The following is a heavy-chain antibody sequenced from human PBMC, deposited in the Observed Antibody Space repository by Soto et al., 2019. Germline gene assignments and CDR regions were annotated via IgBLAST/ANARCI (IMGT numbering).Heavy chain of an antibody. Sequence: PGGSLRLSCAASGFTFSSYAMSWVRQAPGKGLEWVSAISGSGGSTYYADSVKGRFTISRDNSKNTLYLQMNSLRAEDTAVYYCAKVVITFGGVIAPYYYYGMDVWGQGTTVTVSS. J-gene: IGHJ6*02. D-gene: IGHD3-16*02. V-gene: IGHV3-23*01. CDR1: GFTFSSYA. CDR2: ISGSGGST. CDR3: AKVVITFGGVIAPYYYYGMDV.